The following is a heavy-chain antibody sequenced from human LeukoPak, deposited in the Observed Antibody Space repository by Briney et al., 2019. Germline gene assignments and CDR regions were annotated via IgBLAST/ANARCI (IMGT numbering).Heavy chain of an antibody. D-gene: IGHD3-10*01. CDR3: ARGYPRYYSGSQQGMDV. CDR1: GGSISSSGYS. J-gene: IGHJ6*02. Sequence: SETLSLTCAVSGGSISSSGYSWSWIRQPPGKGLEWIGYIYHSGGTYYNPSLKSRVTISVDTSKNQFSLKLSSVTAADTAVFYCARGYPRYYSGSQQGMDVWGQGTTVTVSS. V-gene: IGHV4-30-2*01. CDR2: IYHSGGT.